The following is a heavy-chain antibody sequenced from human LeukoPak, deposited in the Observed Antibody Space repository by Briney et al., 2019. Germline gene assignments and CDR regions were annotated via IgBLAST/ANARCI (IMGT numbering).Heavy chain of an antibody. CDR3: ARAEGSSSRRIFDY. CDR2: VYYSGTA. J-gene: IGHJ4*02. Sequence: SETLSLTCTVSGGSVSSGSYYWSWIRQPPGKGLEWIGYVYYSGTANNNPSLNSRVTVSVDTSKNQFSLRLTSLTAADTAVYYCARAEGSSSRRIFDYWGQGTLVTVSS. CDR1: GGSVSSGSYY. D-gene: IGHD6-13*01. V-gene: IGHV4-61*01.